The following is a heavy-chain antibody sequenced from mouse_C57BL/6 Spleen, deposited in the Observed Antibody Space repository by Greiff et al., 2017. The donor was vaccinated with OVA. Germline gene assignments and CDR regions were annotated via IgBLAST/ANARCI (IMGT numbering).Heavy chain of an antibody. J-gene: IGHJ2*01. Sequence: DVMLVESGGGLVKPGGSLKLSCAASGFTFSDYGMHWVRQAPEKGLEWVAYISSGSSTIYYADTVKGRFTISRDNAKNTLFLQMTSLRSEDTAMYYCARVTGHYFDYWGQGTTLTVSS. V-gene: IGHV5-17*01. CDR3: ARVTGHYFDY. D-gene: IGHD4-1*01. CDR1: GFTFSDYG. CDR2: ISSGSSTI.